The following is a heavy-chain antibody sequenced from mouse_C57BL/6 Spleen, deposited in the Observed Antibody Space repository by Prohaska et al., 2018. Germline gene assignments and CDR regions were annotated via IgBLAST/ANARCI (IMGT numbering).Heavy chain of an antibody. Sequence: GYTFTDYNMPWVKQSHGKSIKWIDYINPNHGGTSYNQKFKGKATVTVNKSCSTADMELRSLTAEDSAVYYCARSDWDGYYFDSWGQGTTLTVSA. D-gene: IGHD4-1*01. CDR1: GYTFTDYN. V-gene: IGHV1-22*01. CDR2: INPNHGGT. CDR3: ARSDWDGYYFDS. J-gene: IGHJ2*01.